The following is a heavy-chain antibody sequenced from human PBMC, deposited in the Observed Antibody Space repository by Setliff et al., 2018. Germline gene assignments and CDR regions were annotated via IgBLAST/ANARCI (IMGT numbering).Heavy chain of an antibody. J-gene: IGHJ3*01. Sequence: GGSLALSCKASGYLFTHYWIGWVRQMPGKGLEWMGVIYPGDSDTRYSPSFQGQVTISADKSINTAYLQWSSLKASDTAIYYCTRHEDRNKCTSSSCYRENDAFDVWGQGARVTV. CDR1: GYLFTHYW. CDR2: IYPGDSDT. D-gene: IGHD2-2*01. CDR3: TRHEDRNKCTSSSCYRENDAFDV. V-gene: IGHV5-51*01.